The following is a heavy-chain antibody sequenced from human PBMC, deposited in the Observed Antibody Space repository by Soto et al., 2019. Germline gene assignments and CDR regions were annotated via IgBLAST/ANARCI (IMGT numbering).Heavy chain of an antibody. CDR2: IKSKTDGGTT. V-gene: IGHV3-15*01. CDR3: TKGSTSTKNY. J-gene: IGHJ4*02. D-gene: IGHD6-6*01. Sequence: GGSLRLSCAASGFTFSNAWLSWVRQAPGKGLEWVGRIKSKTDGGTTDYTAPVKGRFTISRDDSKNTLYLQMNSLKIEDTAVYYCTKGSTSTKNYWGQGTLVTVSS. CDR1: GFTFSNAW.